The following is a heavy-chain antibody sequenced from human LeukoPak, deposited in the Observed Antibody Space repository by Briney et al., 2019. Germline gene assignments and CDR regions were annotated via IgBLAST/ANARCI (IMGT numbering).Heavy chain of an antibody. CDR1: GYSFTSYW. CDR3: ASGRMATTPFDY. J-gene: IGHJ4*02. CDR2: IYPGDSDT. Sequence: GESLKISCKGSGYSFTSYWIGWVRKMPGKGLGWMGIIYPGDSDTRYSPSFQGQVTISADKSLSPAHLQWSSLKASDTAMYYCASGRMATTPFDYWGQGTLVTVSS. V-gene: IGHV5-51*01. D-gene: IGHD5-24*01.